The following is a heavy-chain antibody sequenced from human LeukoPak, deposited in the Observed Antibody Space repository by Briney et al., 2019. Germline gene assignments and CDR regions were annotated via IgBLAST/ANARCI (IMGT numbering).Heavy chain of an antibody. CDR3: ASSMWELSPRA. Sequence: GGSLRLSCAASGFTVSSNYMSWVRQAPGKGLEWVSVIYSGGSTYYADSVKGRFTISRDNSKNTLYLQMNSLRAEDTAVYYCASSMWELSPRAWGQGTLVTVSS. D-gene: IGHD1-26*01. CDR2: IYSGGST. J-gene: IGHJ4*02. CDR1: GFTVSSNY. V-gene: IGHV3-53*05.